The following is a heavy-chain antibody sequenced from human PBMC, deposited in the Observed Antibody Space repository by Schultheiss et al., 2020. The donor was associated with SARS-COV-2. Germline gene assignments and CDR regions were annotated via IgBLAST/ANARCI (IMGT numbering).Heavy chain of an antibody. J-gene: IGHJ4*02. CDR3: ARGHDPVTYPYYFDY. D-gene: IGHD1-1*01. CDR2: INAYNGDA. Sequence: ASVKVSCKAYNYTFINYAINWVRQAPGQGLEWMGWINAYNGDANYAQTLQGRVTLTTDTSTNTAYMELRNLRSDDTAVYYCARGHDPVTYPYYFDYWGQGTLVTVSS. V-gene: IGHV1-18*01. CDR1: NYTFINYA.